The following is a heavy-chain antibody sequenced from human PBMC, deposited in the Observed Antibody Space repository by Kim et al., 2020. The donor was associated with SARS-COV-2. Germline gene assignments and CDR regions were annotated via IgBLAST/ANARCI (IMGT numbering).Heavy chain of an antibody. J-gene: IGHJ4*02. CDR2: ISGSGGST. D-gene: IGHD3-10*01. Sequence: GGSLRLSCAASGFTFSSYAMSWVRQAPGKGLEWVSAISGSGGSTYYADSVKGRFTISRDNSKNTLYLQMNSLRAEDTAVYYCAKGGFGVVRGVTQFDYWGQGTLVTVSS. V-gene: IGHV3-23*01. CDR3: AKGGFGVVRGVTQFDY. CDR1: GFTFSSYA.